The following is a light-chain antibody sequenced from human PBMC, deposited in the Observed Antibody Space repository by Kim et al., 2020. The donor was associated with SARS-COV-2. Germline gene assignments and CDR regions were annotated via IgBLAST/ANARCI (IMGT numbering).Light chain of an antibody. J-gene: IGKJ4*01. Sequence: DIQMTQSPSSLSASVGDRVTITCQASEDISQSLSWYQHKPGKSPKLLINDASSLQTGVPSRFSGSGYGTHFTFTVSSLQPEDTATYYCQQYDYFPLTFGGGTKLEI. V-gene: IGKV1-33*01. CDR1: EDISQS. CDR2: DAS. CDR3: QQYDYFPLT.